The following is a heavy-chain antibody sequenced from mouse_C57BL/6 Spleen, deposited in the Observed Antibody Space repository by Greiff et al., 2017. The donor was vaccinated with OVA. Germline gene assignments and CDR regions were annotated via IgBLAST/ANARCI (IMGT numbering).Heavy chain of an antibody. CDR1: GYSFTGYY. Sequence: VQLQQSGPELVKPGASVKISCKASGYSFTGYYMNWVKQSPEKSLEWIGEINPSTGGTTYNQKFKAKATLTVDKSSSTAYMQLKSLTSEDSAVYYCAPHDYSFAYWGQGTLVTVSA. D-gene: IGHD2-4*01. V-gene: IGHV1-42*01. CDR2: INPSTGGT. J-gene: IGHJ3*01. CDR3: APHDYSFAY.